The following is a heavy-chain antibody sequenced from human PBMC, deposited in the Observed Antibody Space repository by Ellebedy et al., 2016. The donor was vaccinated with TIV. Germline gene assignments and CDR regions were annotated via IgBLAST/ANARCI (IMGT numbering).Heavy chain of an antibody. D-gene: IGHD2-21*01. V-gene: IGHV3-53*01. Sequence: GESLKISCAASGFTVSSNYMSWVRQAPGKGLEWVSVIYSGGDTYYADSVKGRFTISRDNSNNTLYLQMNSLRAEDTAVYYCTAGGEAYDYWGQGTLVTVSS. J-gene: IGHJ4*02. CDR2: IYSGGDT. CDR1: GFTVSSNY. CDR3: TAGGEAYDY.